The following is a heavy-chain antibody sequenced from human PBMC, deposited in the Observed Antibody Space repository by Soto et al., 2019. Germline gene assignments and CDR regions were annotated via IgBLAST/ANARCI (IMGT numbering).Heavy chain of an antibody. CDR1: GGSFSGYY. Sequence: SETLSLTCAVYGGSFSGYYWSWIRQPPGKGLEWIGEINHSGSTNYNPSLKSRVTISVDTSKNQFSLKLSSVTAADTAVYYCARVPPGDYYYYYGMDVWGQGTTVTVSS. CDR2: INHSGST. V-gene: IGHV4-34*01. D-gene: IGHD3-10*01. CDR3: ARVPPGDYYYYYGMDV. J-gene: IGHJ6*02.